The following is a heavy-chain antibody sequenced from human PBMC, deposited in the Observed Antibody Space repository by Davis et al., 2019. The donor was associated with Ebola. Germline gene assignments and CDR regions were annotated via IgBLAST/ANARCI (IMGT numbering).Heavy chain of an antibody. Sequence: GESLKISCVVSGFAVSSNYMNWVRQAPGKGLEWVSAISGSGGSTYYADSVKGRFTISRDNSKNTLYLQMNSLRAEDTAVYFCAKGRGSYVRSYFDYWGQGTLVTVSS. V-gene: IGHV3-23*01. D-gene: IGHD5-18*01. CDR2: ISGSGGST. J-gene: IGHJ4*02. CDR1: GFAVSSNY. CDR3: AKGRGSYVRSYFDY.